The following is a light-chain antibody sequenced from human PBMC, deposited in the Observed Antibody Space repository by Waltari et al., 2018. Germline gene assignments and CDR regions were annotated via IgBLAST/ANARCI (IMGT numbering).Light chain of an antibody. Sequence: IVMTQSPATLSVSPGERATLSCRASQSVGSNLAWYQQKAGLAPRLLIYGASTRATGIPVRFSGSGSGTEFTLTISSLQSEDFALYYCQHYNSWPKTFGQGTKVEI. CDR2: GAS. CDR3: QHYNSWPKT. V-gene: IGKV3-15*01. J-gene: IGKJ1*01. CDR1: QSVGSN.